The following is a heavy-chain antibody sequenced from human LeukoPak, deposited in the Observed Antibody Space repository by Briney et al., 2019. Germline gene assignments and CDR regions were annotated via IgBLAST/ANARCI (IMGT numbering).Heavy chain of an antibody. D-gene: IGHD2-21*02. V-gene: IGHV4-39*01. Sequence: SETLSLTCTVSGGSISSSSYYWGWIRQPPGKGLEWIGSIYYSGSTYYNPSLKSRVTISVDTSKNQFSLKLNSVTAADTAVYYCARAVNTVTAVDYWGQGTLVTVSS. CDR2: IYYSGST. CDR1: GGSISSSSYY. CDR3: ARAVNTVTAVDY. J-gene: IGHJ4*02.